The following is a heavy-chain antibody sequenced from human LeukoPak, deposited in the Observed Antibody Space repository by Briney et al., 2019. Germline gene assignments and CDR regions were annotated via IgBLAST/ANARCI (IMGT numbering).Heavy chain of an antibody. CDR1: GGTLSSYA. CDR3: ARAVAGTVGGNWFDP. J-gene: IGHJ5*02. D-gene: IGHD6-19*01. CDR2: IIPIFGTA. Sequence: SVKVSCKASGGTLSSYAISWVRQAPGQGLEWMGRIIPIFGTANYAQKFQGRVTITTDESTSTAYMELSSLRSEDTAVYYCARAVAGTVGGNWFDPWGQGTLVTVSS. V-gene: IGHV1-69*05.